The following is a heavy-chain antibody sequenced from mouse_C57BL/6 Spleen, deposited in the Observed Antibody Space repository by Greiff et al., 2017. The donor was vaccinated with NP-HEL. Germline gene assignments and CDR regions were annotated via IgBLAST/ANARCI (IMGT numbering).Heavy chain of an antibody. V-gene: IGHV1-15*01. CDR2: IDPETGGT. CDR1: GYTFTDYE. CDR3: TRRAYSFDC. Sequence: QVQLQQSGAELVRPGASVTLSCKASGYTFTDYEMHWVKQTPVHGLEWIGAIDPETGGTAYNQKFKGKAILTADKSSSTAYMELRSLTSEDSAVYYCTRRAYSFDCWGKGTTLTVSS. D-gene: IGHD3-3*01. J-gene: IGHJ2*01.